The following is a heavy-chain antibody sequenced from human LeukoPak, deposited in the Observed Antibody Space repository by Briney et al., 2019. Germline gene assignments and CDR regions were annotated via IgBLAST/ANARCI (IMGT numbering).Heavy chain of an antibody. D-gene: IGHD3-10*01. Sequence: ASVKVSCKASGYTFTGYYMHWVRQAPGQGLERMGWINPDSDDTMYAQKFQGRVTMTRDTSISTAYMELSRLRSDDTAVYYCARNTNYYGSGSSFDYWGQGTLVTVSS. V-gene: IGHV1-2*02. J-gene: IGHJ4*02. CDR2: INPDSDDT. CDR3: ARNTNYYGSGSSFDY. CDR1: GYTFTGYY.